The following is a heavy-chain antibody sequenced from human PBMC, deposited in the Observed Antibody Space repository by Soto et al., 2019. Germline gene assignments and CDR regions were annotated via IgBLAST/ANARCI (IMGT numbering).Heavy chain of an antibody. Sequence: QVHRVQSGAEVKKPGASVKVSCKGSGYTFTSYGITWVRQAPGQGLEWMGWISAHNGNTDYAQKLQGRVTVTRDTSTSTAYMELRSLRSDDTSVYYCARERYGHYWGQGALVTVYS. CDR1: GYTFTSYG. CDR2: ISAHNGNT. CDR3: ARERYGHY. J-gene: IGHJ4*02. V-gene: IGHV1-18*01. D-gene: IGHD1-1*01.